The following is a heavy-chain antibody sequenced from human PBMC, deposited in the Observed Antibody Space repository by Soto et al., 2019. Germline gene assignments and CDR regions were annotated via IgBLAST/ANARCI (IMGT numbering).Heavy chain of an antibody. V-gene: IGHV3-9*01. CDR1: GVTFDDYA. Sequence: PGGSLRLSCAASGVTFDDYAMRWVRQAPGKGLEWVSGISWNSGSIGYADSVKGRFTISRDNAKNSLYLQMNSLRAEDTALYYCAKDAQQWLDAFDIWGQGTMVTVSS. CDR3: AKDAQQWLDAFDI. CDR2: ISWNSGSI. D-gene: IGHD6-19*01. J-gene: IGHJ3*02.